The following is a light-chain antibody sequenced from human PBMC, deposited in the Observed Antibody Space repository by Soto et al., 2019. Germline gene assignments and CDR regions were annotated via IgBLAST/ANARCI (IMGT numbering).Light chain of an antibody. CDR2: GAS. V-gene: IGKV3-15*01. CDR3: QQQNNWPPNRT. CDR1: QSVGSN. Sequence: EIVMTQSPATLSVSPGERATLSCRASQSVGSNLAWYQLNPGQAPTLLIYGASTRATGIPARSSGSGSGSVFTLTISSLESEDFAISFCQQQNNWPPNRTFGQGTKVEIK. J-gene: IGKJ1*01.